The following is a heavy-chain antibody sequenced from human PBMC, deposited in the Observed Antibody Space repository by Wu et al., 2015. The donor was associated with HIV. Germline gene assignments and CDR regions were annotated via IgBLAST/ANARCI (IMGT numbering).Heavy chain of an antibody. Sequence: QVQLVQSGAEVKKPGASVKVSCKASGYTFTSYDINWVRQATGQGLEWMGWMNPDSANTGYAQKFQGRVTMTRNTSISTAYMELSSLRSEDTAVYYCARYCSSTSCYEGYYYGMDVWGQGPRSPSP. V-gene: IGHV1-8*01. CDR2: MNPDSANT. CDR3: ARYCSSTSCYEGYYYGMDV. J-gene: IGHJ6*02. D-gene: IGHD2-2*01. CDR1: GYTFTSYD.